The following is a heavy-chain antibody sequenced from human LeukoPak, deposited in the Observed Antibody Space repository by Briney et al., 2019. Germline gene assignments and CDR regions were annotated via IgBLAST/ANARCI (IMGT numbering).Heavy chain of an antibody. Sequence: GGSLRLSCAASGFTFSSHSMNWVRQAPGKGLEWVSSISSSSSYIYYADSVKGRFTISRDNAKNSLYLQMNSLRAEDTAVYYCARDYDILTGYPEYYGMDVWGQGTTVTDSS. D-gene: IGHD3-9*01. CDR2: ISSSSSYI. CDR3: ARDYDILTGYPEYYGMDV. V-gene: IGHV3-21*01. CDR1: GFTFSSHS. J-gene: IGHJ6*02.